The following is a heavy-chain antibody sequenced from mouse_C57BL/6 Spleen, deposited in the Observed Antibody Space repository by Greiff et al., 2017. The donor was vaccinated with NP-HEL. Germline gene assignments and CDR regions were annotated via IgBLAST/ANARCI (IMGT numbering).Heavy chain of an antibody. CDR3: ARLDYGSRGWYFDV. Sequence: VQRVESGGGLVKPGGSLKLSCAASGFTFSDYGMHWVRQAPEKGLEWVAYISSGSSTIHYADPVKGRLTISRDNAKNTLFLQMNRQRSEDTAMYYCARLDYGSRGWYFDVWGTGTTVTVSS. CDR1: GFTFSDYG. J-gene: IGHJ1*03. CDR2: ISSGSSTI. V-gene: IGHV5-17*01. D-gene: IGHD1-1*01.